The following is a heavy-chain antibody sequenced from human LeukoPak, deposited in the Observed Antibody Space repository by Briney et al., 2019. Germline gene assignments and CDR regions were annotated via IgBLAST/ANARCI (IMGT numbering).Heavy chain of an antibody. J-gene: IGHJ3*02. CDR1: GYTFTSYG. CDR3: ARDITMVRGVISHDAFDI. V-gene: IGHV1-18*01. Sequence: ASVKVSCKASGYTFTSYGISWVRQAPGQGLEWMGWISAYNGNTNYAQKLQGRVTMTTDTSTSTAYMELRSLRSDDTAVYYCARDITMVRGVISHDAFDIWGQGTMVTVSS. CDR2: ISAYNGNT. D-gene: IGHD3-10*01.